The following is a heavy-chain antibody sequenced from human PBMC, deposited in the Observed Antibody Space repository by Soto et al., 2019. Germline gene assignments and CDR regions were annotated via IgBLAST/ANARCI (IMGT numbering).Heavy chain of an antibody. CDR1: GLTVSGQKY. CDR2: LYDVDGT. D-gene: IGHD1-1*01. CDR3: ASWHEREHAYDV. V-gene: IGHV3-53*01. J-gene: IGHJ3*01. Sequence: DVHLVESGGGLIQPGESLRLSCAAFGLTVSGQKYVAWVRQAPGKGLEWISALYDVDGTYYADSVKGRFTTSSDSSKTTVYLQMNGLRPDDTAVYYCASWHEREHAYDVWGRGTTVTVSS.